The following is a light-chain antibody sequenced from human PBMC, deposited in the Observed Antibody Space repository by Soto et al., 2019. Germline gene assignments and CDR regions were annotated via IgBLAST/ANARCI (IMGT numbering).Light chain of an antibody. J-gene: IGKJ1*01. CDR3: QQYNIYPWT. Sequence: GDRVTIPCRASQNIINYLAWYQQKPGKAPKLLIYTASSLETGVPSRFSGSGSGTEFTLTVSSLQPDDFGTYYCQQYNIYPWTFGQGTKVEIK. CDR2: TAS. V-gene: IGKV1-5*03. CDR1: QNIINY.